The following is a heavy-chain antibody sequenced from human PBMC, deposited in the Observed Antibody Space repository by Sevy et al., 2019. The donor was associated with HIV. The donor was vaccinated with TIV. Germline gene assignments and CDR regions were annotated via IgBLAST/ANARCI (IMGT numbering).Heavy chain of an antibody. V-gene: IGHV4-59*01. J-gene: IGHJ4*02. Sequence: SETLSLTCTVSGGSMSSYYWSWIRQPPGKGLGWIGYIYYIGSTNYNPSLKSRVTISVDTSKNQFSLKLSSVTAADTAVYYCARVRQQLVGSLDYWGQGTLVTVSS. CDR3: ARVRQQLVGSLDY. CDR1: GGSMSSYY. D-gene: IGHD6-13*01. CDR2: IYYIGST.